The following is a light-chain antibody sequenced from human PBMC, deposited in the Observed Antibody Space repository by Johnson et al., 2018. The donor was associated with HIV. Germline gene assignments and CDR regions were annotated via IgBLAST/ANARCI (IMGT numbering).Light chain of an antibody. Sequence: QSVLTQPPSVSAAPGQKVTIYCSGSSSNIGNNYVSWYQQLPGTDPRLVIYDTIKRHSGIPDRFSGSKSGTSATLGITGLQTGDEADYYCGTWDNSLTTGGVFGTGTKVTVL. V-gene: IGLV1-51*01. CDR3: GTWDNSLTTGGV. CDR2: DTI. J-gene: IGLJ1*01. CDR1: SSNIGNNY.